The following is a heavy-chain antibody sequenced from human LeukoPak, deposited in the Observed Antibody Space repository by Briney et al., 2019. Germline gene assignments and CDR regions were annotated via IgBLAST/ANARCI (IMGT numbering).Heavy chain of an antibody. D-gene: IGHD5-12*01. Sequence: PSETLSLTCAVYGGSFSGYYWSWIRQPPGKGLEWIGEINHSGSTNYNPSLKSRVTISVDTSKNQFSLKLSSVTAADTAVYYCASSLGGYDRFAYYFDYWGQGTLVTVSS. CDR3: ASSLGGYDRFAYYFDY. CDR1: GGSFSGYY. CDR2: INHSGST. J-gene: IGHJ4*02. V-gene: IGHV4-34*01.